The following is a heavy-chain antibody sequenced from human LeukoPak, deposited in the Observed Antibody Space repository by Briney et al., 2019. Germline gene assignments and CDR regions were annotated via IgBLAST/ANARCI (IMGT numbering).Heavy chain of an antibody. V-gene: IGHV3-53*01. Sequence: GGSLRLSCAASGFTVSSNYMSWVRQAPGKGLEWVSVIYSGGSTYYADSVKGRFTISRDNSKNTLYLQMNSLRAEDTAVYYCARDVWYSCGWSGYYFDYWGPGTLVTVSS. J-gene: IGHJ4*02. D-gene: IGHD6-19*01. CDR1: GFTVSSNY. CDR3: ARDVWYSCGWSGYYFDY. CDR2: IYSGGST.